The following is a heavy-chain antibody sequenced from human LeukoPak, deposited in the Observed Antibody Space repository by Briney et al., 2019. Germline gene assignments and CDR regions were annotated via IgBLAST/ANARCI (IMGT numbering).Heavy chain of an antibody. V-gene: IGHV4-31*03. J-gene: IGHJ6*02. Sequence: SQTLSLTCTVSGGSISSGGYYWSWIRQHPGKGLEWIGYIYYSGSTYYNPSLKSRVTISADTSKNQFSLKLSSVTAADTAVYYCARAGYSSSWYIIDYYGMDVWGQGTTVTVSS. CDR2: IYYSGST. CDR3: ARAGYSSSWYIIDYYGMDV. CDR1: GGSISSGGYY. D-gene: IGHD6-13*01.